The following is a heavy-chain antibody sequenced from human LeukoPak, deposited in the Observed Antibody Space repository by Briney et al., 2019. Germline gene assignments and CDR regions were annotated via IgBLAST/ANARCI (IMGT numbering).Heavy chain of an antibody. CDR2: IYPADSDT. CDR3: ARGGYSYVPFDY. Sequence: GESLKFSCKGSGYNFTTYWIGWVRQMPGKGLERMGIIYPADSDTRYSPSFQGQVTISADKSIRTAYLQWSSLKASDTAIYYCARGGYSYVPFDYWGQGTLVTVSS. J-gene: IGHJ4*02. CDR1: GYNFTTYW. V-gene: IGHV5-51*01. D-gene: IGHD5-18*01.